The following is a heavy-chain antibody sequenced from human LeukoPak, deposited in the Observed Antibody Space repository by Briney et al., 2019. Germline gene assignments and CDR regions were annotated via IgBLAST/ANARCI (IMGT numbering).Heavy chain of an antibody. J-gene: IGHJ3*02. CDR1: GFTFSSYS. V-gene: IGHV3-23*01. CDR3: AKASFLDYGDYWYAFDI. Sequence: GGSLRLSCAVSGFTFSSYSMNWVRQAPGKGLEWVSAISGSGGSTYYADSVKGRFTISRDNSKNTLYLQMNSLRAEDTAVYYCAKASFLDYGDYWYAFDIWGQGTMVTVSS. D-gene: IGHD4-17*01. CDR2: ISGSGGST.